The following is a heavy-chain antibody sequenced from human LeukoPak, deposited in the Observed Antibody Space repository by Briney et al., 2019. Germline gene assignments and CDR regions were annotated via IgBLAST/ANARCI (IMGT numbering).Heavy chain of an antibody. CDR3: ARGLYSSSP. CDR1: GFTFSNYA. Sequence: GGSLRLSCAAPGFTFSNYALTWFRQAPGKGLEWVSAISGSGGSTYYADSVKGRFTISRDNSKNTLYLQVNSLRAEDTAVYYCARGLYSSSPWGQGILVTVSS. V-gene: IGHV3-23*01. D-gene: IGHD6-6*01. CDR2: ISGSGGST. J-gene: IGHJ4*02.